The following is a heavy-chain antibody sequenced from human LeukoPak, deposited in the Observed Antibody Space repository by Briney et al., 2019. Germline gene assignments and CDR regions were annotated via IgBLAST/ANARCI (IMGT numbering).Heavy chain of an antibody. V-gene: IGHV3-48*01. Sequence: GGSLRLSCAASGFTFSSYSMNWVRQAPGKGLEWVSYISSSSSTIYYADSVKGRFTISRDNAKNSLYLQMNSLRAEDTAVYYCARDAAAGFDYWGQGTLVTASS. D-gene: IGHD6-13*01. CDR3: ARDAAAGFDY. CDR1: GFTFSSYS. J-gene: IGHJ4*02. CDR2: ISSSSSTI.